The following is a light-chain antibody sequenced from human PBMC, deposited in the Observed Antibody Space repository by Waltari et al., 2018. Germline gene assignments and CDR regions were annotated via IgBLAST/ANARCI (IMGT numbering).Light chain of an antibody. Sequence: DIQMTQSPSSLSASVGDRVTITCRASQSISSYLNWYQQKPGKAPKRLIYAASSLQGGVTSRFSGSGSGTDFTLTISSLQPEDFATYYCQQSYSTPLTFGPGTKVEIK. CDR2: AAS. CDR3: QQSYSTPLT. J-gene: IGKJ3*01. V-gene: IGKV1-39*01. CDR1: QSISSY.